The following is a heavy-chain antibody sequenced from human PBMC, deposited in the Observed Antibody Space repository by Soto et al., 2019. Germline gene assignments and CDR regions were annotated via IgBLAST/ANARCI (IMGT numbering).Heavy chain of an antibody. CDR1: VGSFSGYY. Sequence: PSETLSLTCAVYVGSFSGYYWTWIRQPPGKGLEWIGEINHSGSTNYNPSLKSRVTISVDTSKNQFSLELNSVTAADTAVYYFARKTLKEDIVATVLPCHFDHWGQGNLVTVSS. J-gene: IGHJ4*02. V-gene: IGHV4-34*01. D-gene: IGHD5-12*01. CDR3: ARKTLKEDIVATVLPCHFDH. CDR2: INHSGST.